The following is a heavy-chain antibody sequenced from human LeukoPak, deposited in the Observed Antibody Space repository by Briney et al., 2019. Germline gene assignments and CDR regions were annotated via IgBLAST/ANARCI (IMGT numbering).Heavy chain of an antibody. J-gene: IGHJ2*01. CDR2: IYYSGST. CDR1: GGSFSGYY. CDR3: ARSEHWYFDL. V-gene: IGHV4-59*01. Sequence: SETLSLTCAVYGGSFSGYYWSWIRQPPGKGLEWIGYIYYSGSTNYNPSLKSRVTISVDTSKNQFSLKLSSVTAADTAVYYCARSEHWYFDLWGRGTLVTVSS.